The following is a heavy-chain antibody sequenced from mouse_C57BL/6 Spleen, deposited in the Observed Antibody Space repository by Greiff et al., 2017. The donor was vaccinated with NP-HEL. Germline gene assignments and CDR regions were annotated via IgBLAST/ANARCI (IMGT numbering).Heavy chain of an antibody. CDR1: GYAFSSYW. CDR3: ARGYYYGSSYSWYFDV. Sequence: VQLQQSGAELVKPGASVKISCKASGYAFSSYWLNWVKQRPGKGLEWIGQIYPGDGDTNYNGKFTGKATLTADNSSSTAYMQLSSLTSEDTAVYFGARGYYYGSSYSWYFDVWGTGTTVTVSS. V-gene: IGHV1-80*01. J-gene: IGHJ1*03. D-gene: IGHD1-1*01. CDR2: IYPGDGDT.